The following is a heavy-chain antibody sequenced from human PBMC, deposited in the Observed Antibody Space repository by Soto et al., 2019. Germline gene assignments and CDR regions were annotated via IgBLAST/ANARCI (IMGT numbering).Heavy chain of an antibody. J-gene: IGHJ4*02. CDR1: GFMFRNYA. CDR3: SKGRLSFDF. Sequence: PGGSLRLSCATSGFMFRNYAMNWVRQAPGEGLEWVSFVSANADGTFYADSVKGRFSISRDNSKNILYLQMNNLRVEDTAIYYCSKGRLSFDFWGPGTLVTVSS. V-gene: IGHV3-23*01. CDR2: VSANADGT.